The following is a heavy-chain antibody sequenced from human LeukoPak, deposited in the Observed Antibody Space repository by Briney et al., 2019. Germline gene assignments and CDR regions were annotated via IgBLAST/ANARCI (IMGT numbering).Heavy chain of an antibody. Sequence: SETLSLTCTVSGGSISSGDYYWSWIRQPPGKGLEWIGYIYYSGSTYYNPSLKSRVTISVDTSKNQFSLKLSSVTAADTAVYYCARYPTGVWGTNAFDIWGQGTMVTVSS. CDR2: IYYSGST. V-gene: IGHV4-30-4*01. J-gene: IGHJ3*02. D-gene: IGHD3-16*01. CDR1: GGSISSGDYY. CDR3: ARYPTGVWGTNAFDI.